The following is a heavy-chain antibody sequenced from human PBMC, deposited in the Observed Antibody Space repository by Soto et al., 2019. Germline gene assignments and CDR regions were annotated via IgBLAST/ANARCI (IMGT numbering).Heavy chain of an antibody. J-gene: IGHJ3*02. CDR2: ISAGGSST. CDR3: AKVYYSGTFPGAFDI. Sequence: GGSLRLSCAVSGFTFSNYAIHWVRQAPGKGLEWVSGISAGGSSTFYADSVKGRFTISRDNSMNTLYLHMNSLRAEDTAVYYCAKVYYSGTFPGAFDIWGQGTLVTVSS. CDR1: GFTFSNYA. D-gene: IGHD1-26*01. V-gene: IGHV3-23*01.